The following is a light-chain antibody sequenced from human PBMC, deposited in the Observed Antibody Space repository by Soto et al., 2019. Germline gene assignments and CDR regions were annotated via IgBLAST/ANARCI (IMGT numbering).Light chain of an antibody. V-gene: IGKV3-15*01. CDR1: QSVSSN. CDR3: QQYNNWPWT. Sequence: EIVMTQSPATLSVSPGERATLSCRASQSVSSNLAWYQQKPGQAPRLLIYGASTRATGIPARFSGSGSGTEVNLTISSLQSEDFAVYYCQQYNNWPWTFGQGTKVEIQ. CDR2: GAS. J-gene: IGKJ1*01.